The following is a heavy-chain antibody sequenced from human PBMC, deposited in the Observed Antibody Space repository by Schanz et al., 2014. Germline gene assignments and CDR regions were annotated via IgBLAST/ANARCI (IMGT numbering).Heavy chain of an antibody. CDR2: ISGRDGST. CDR3: ANNWNLDY. D-gene: IGHD1-20*01. J-gene: IGHJ4*02. CDR1: GFTFSDYW. Sequence: EVQLVESGGGLVQPGGSLRLSCTASGFTFSDYWMSWVRQAPGMGLEWVSAISGRDGSTYYADSVRGRFTISRDNSKNTLYLQMNSLRAEDTAVYYCANNWNLDYWGQGTLXTVSS. V-gene: IGHV3-23*04.